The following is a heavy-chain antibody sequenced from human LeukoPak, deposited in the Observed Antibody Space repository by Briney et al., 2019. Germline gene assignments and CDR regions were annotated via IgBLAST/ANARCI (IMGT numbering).Heavy chain of an antibody. CDR1: GGSISSSSYY. CDR3: ARQQIGLYYFDY. D-gene: IGHD3-22*01. J-gene: IGHJ4*02. V-gene: IGHV4-61*05. Sequence: SETLSLTCTVSGGSISSSSYYWSWIRQPPGKGLEWIGYIYTSGSTNYNPSLKSRVTISLDTSKNQFSLELSSVTAADTAVYFCARQQIGLYYFDYWGQGTLVTVSS. CDR2: IYTSGST.